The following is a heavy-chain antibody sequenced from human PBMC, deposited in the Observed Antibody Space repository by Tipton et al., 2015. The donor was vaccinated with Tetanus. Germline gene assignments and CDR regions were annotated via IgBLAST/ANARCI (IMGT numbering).Heavy chain of an antibody. D-gene: IGHD2-21*02. CDR3: ASRIAYCSGDCYSLEYYFDY. CDR2: IYHSGST. J-gene: IGHJ4*02. V-gene: IGHV4-30-2*01. Sequence: TLSLTCAVSGGSISSGGYSWSWIRQPPGKGLEWIGYIYHSGSTYYNPSLKSRVTISVDRSKNQFSLKLSSVTAADTAVYYCASRIAYCSGDCYSLEYYFDYWGQGTLVTVSS. CDR1: GGSISSGGYS.